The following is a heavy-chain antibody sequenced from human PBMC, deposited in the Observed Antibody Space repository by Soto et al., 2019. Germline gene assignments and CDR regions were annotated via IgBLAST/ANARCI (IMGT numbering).Heavy chain of an antibody. CDR3: ASDGGPYYYGSGSYYSFDY. D-gene: IGHD3-10*01. CDR1: GFTFSSYS. CDR2: ISSSSSTI. Sequence: LRLSCAASGFTFSSYSMNWVRQAPGKGLEWVSYISSSSSTIYYADSVKGRFTISRDNAKNSLYLQMSSLRDEDTAVYYCASDGGPYYYGSGSYYSFDYWGQGTLVTVSS. J-gene: IGHJ4*02. V-gene: IGHV3-48*02.